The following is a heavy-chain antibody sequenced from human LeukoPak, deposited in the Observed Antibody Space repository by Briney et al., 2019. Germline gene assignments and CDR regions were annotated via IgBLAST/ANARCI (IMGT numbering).Heavy chain of an antibody. CDR2: IKQDGSQR. J-gene: IGHJ4*02. CDR1: GFTFGRHW. Sequence: PGGSLTLSCAASGFTFGRHWMSWVRQAPGKGPEWVANIKQDGSQRYYVDSVKGRFTISRDNGRNSLFLQMNSLRAEDTAVYYCAREVYGDNYFDYWGQGTLVTVSS. D-gene: IGHD4-17*01. V-gene: IGHV3-7*05. CDR3: AREVYGDNYFDY.